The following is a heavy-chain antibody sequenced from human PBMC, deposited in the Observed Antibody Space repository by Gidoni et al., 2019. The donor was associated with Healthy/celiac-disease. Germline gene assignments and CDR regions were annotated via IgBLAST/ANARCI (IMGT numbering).Heavy chain of an antibody. CDR3: ARDHPIAVAGKRYYFDY. D-gene: IGHD6-19*01. V-gene: IGHV1-46*01. J-gene: IGHJ4*02. CDR2: INPSGGST. Sequence: QVQLVQSGAEVKKPGASVKVSCKASGYTFTSYYMHWVRQAPGQGLEWMGIINPSGGSTSYAQKFQGRVTMTRDTSTSTVYMELSSLRSEDTAVYYCARDHPIAVAGKRYYFDYWGQGTLVTVSS. CDR1: GYTFTSYY.